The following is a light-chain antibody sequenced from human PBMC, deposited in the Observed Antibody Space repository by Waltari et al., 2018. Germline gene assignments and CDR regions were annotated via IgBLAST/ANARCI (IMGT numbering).Light chain of an antibody. Sequence: LSLPVSLGQPASISCRSSLSLVHTDGHTYLNWFQQRPGQSPRRLIYKVSNRDSGVPDRFSGSGSDTAFTLKISRVEAEDVGIYYCMQATNWPLTFGQGTKVEIQ. CDR2: KVS. V-gene: IGKV2-30*02. CDR3: MQATNWPLT. CDR1: LSLVHTDGHTY. J-gene: IGKJ1*01.